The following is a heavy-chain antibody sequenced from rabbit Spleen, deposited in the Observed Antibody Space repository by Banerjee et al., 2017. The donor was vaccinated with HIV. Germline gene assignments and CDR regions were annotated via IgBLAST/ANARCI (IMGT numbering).Heavy chain of an antibody. Sequence: QSLEESGGDLVKPGASLRLTCTASGFSFSRKYYMCWVRQAPGKGLEWFACVYVGSSGSTSYASWAKGRFPISANSSTTVPLQMTSLTAADTAAYFCARDYDDYGDFGLWGPGTLVTVS. CDR2: VYVGSSGST. V-gene: IGHV1S40*01. CDR3: ARDYDDYGDFGL. J-gene: IGHJ4*01. D-gene: IGHD2-1*01. CDR1: GFSFSRKYY.